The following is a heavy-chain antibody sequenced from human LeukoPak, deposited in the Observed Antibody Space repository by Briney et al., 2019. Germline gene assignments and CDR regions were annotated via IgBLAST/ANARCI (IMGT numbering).Heavy chain of an antibody. CDR3: ARKLRLGGNWFDP. CDR2: IIPTSGTT. CDR1: GGTFTSYA. V-gene: IGHV1-69*15. J-gene: IGHJ5*02. D-gene: IGHD1-26*01. Sequence: VASVKVSCKTSGGTFTSYAITWVRQAPGQGLEWMGKIIPTSGTTNYAQKFQGRVTFTADESTSTAYMELSSLRSEDTALYYCARKLRLGGNWFDPWGQGTLVTVSS.